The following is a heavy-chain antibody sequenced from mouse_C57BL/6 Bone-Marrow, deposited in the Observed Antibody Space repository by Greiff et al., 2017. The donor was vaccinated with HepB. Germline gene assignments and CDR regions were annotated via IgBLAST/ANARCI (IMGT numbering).Heavy chain of an antibody. J-gene: IGHJ2*01. CDR1: GFSFNTYA. CDR2: IRSKSNNYAT. CDR3: VRHGGNSFDY. V-gene: IGHV10-1*01. D-gene: IGHD2-1*01. Sequence: EVMLVESGGGLVQPKGSLKLSCAASGFSFNTYAMNWVRQAPGKGLEWVARIRSKSNNYATYYDDSVKDRFTISRDDSESMLYLQMNNLKTEDTAMYYCVRHGGNSFDYWGQGTTLTVSS.